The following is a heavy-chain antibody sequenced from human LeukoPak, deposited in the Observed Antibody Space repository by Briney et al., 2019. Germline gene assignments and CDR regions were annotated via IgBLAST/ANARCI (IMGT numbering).Heavy chain of an antibody. CDR3: SSGSYGQFES. CDR1: EFPFSSNA. D-gene: IGHD5-18*01. Sequence: GGSLRLSCAVIEFPFSSNAMNWVRHAPRPGQEWVSTINRGSTIIHYADSVKGRFTVSRDNARNSLYLEANSLRDDDTAVYYGSSGSYGQFESWGQGTPVTVSS. V-gene: IGHV3-48*02. J-gene: IGHJ4*02. CDR2: INRGSTII.